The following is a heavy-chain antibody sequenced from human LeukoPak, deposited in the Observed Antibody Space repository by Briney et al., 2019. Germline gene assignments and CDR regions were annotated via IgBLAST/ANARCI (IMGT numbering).Heavy chain of an antibody. CDR1: GFTFSSYW. J-gene: IGHJ4*02. CDR2: IKQDGSEK. Sequence: GGSLRLSCAASGFTFSSYWMNWVRQAPGKGLEWVANIKQDGSEKDYVDSVKGRFTVSRDNAKNSLYLQMNSLRAEDTAVYYCARDQWSGYYRLIDYWGQGTLVTVSS. CDR3: ARDQWSGYYRLIDY. D-gene: IGHD3-3*01. V-gene: IGHV3-7*01.